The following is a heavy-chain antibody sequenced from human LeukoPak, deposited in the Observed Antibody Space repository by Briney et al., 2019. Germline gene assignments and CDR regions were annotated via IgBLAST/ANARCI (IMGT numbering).Heavy chain of an antibody. CDR1: GYTFTGYY. V-gene: IGHV1-46*01. D-gene: IGHD6-19*01. CDR3: ARAAVAATGFDY. Sequence: ASVKVSCKASGYTFTGYYMHWMRQAPGQGVEWMGTIHPDGETSTYAQTFQGRVTMTRDTSTSTVYMELSSLRSEDTAVYYCARAAVAATGFDYWGQGTLVTVSS. CDR2: IHPDGETS. J-gene: IGHJ4*02.